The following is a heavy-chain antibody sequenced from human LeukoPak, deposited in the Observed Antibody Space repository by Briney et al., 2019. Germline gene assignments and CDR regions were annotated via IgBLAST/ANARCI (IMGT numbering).Heavy chain of an antibody. Sequence: SETLSLTCNVSGDSIRNYYWSWIRQTPGKGLEGIGHIYDSGSTNYNPSLKSRVTISVDTSKNQFSLKVSSVTAADTAVYYCARLARGRWFDPWGQGTLVTVSS. D-gene: IGHD6-6*01. J-gene: IGHJ5*02. V-gene: IGHV4-59*08. CDR3: ARLARGRWFDP. CDR1: GDSIRNYY. CDR2: IYDSGST.